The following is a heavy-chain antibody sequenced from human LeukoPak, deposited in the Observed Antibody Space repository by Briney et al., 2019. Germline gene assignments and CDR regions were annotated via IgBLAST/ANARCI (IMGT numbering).Heavy chain of an antibody. D-gene: IGHD2-2*01. J-gene: IGHJ5*02. Sequence: GGSLRLSCAASGFTFSSYDMSWVRQAPGKGLEWVSGISGSGGSTYYADPVKGRFTISRDNSKNTLYVQMNSLRAEDTAVYYCAKDMQEAPLFDPWGQGTLVTVSS. CDR3: AKDMQEAPLFDP. CDR2: ISGSGGST. CDR1: GFTFSSYD. V-gene: IGHV3-23*01.